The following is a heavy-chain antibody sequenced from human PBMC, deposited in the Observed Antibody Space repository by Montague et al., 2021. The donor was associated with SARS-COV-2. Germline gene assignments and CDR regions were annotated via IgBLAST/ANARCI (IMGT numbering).Heavy chain of an antibody. CDR1: GGSISSGSYY. J-gene: IGHJ6*02. CDR2: IYTSGST. CDR3: ARVGVWSMVRGVIRASYYYGLDV. D-gene: IGHD3-10*01. Sequence: TLSLTCTVSGGSISSGSYYWSWNRQPAGKGLDWIGRIYTSGSTNYNPSLKSPVTISVDTSKNQFSLKLSSVTAADTAVYYSARVGVWSMVRGVIRASYYYGLDVWGQGTTVTVSS. V-gene: IGHV4-61*02.